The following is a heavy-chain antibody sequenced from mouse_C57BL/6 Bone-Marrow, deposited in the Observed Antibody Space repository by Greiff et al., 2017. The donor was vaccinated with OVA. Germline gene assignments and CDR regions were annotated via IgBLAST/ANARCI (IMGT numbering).Heavy chain of an antibody. D-gene: IGHD1-1*01. CDR3: ARADYYGSSPGFAY. Sequence: QVQLQQPGAELVMPGASVKLSCKASGYTFTSYWMHWVKQRPGQGLEWIGEIDPSDSYTNYNQKFKGKSTLTVDKSSSTAYMQISSLTSEDSAVYYCARADYYGSSPGFAYWGQGTLVTVSA. J-gene: IGHJ3*01. CDR1: GYTFTSYW. CDR2: IDPSDSYT. V-gene: IGHV1-69*01.